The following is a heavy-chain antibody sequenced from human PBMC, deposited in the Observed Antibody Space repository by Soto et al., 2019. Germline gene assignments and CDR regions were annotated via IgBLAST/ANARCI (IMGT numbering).Heavy chain of an antibody. CDR1: GFIFRNYA. V-gene: IGHV3-30-3*01. CDR2: ISYDGSHK. Sequence: QVQLVESGGCVVQPGRSLRLSCAASGFIFRNYAMHWVRQAPGKGLEWVAVISYDGSHKYYADSVKGRFTISRDNSKNTLYLQMNSLRAEDTAMYYCARENYGDYYFDYWGQGTLVTVSS. J-gene: IGHJ4*02. D-gene: IGHD4-17*01. CDR3: ARENYGDYYFDY.